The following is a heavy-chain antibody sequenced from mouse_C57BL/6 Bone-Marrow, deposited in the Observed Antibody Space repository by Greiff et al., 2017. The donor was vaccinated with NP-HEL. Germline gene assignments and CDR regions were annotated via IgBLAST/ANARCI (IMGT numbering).Heavy chain of an antibody. CDR3: ARQGITTVVASYYYAMDY. CDR2: IWSDGST. CDR1: GFSLTSYG. J-gene: IGHJ4*01. Sequence: ESGPGLVAPSQSLSITCTVSGFSLTSYGVHWVRQPPGKGLEWLVVIWSDGSTTYNSALKSRLSISKDNSKSQVFLKMNSLQTDDTAMYYCARQGITTVVASYYYAMDYWGQGTSVTVSS. V-gene: IGHV2-6-1*01. D-gene: IGHD1-1*01.